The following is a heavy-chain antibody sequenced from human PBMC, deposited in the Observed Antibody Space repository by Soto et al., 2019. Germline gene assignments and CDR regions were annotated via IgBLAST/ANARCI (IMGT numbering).Heavy chain of an antibody. CDR1: GGSISNGGYY. Sequence: QVQLQESGPGLVRPSQTLSLTCTVSGGSISNGGYYWSWIRQRPGKGLEWIGYICYNGNIYYSPSRRIRITISVDNSNLKFSLDLSSVTAAHSAVYYCARTTSIGYLGVGDSYFDYWGQGTLVTVSS. D-gene: IGHD3-22*01. V-gene: IGHV4-31*03. CDR3: ARTTSIGYLGVGDSYFDY. CDR2: ICYNGNI. J-gene: IGHJ4*02.